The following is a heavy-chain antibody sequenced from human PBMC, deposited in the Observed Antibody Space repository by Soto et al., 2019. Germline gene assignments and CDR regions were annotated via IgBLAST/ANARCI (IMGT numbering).Heavy chain of an antibody. V-gene: IGHV3-15*07. Sequence: PGGSLSLSCAASGFAFSNAWMNWVRQAPGKGLEWVGRIKSKTDGGTTDYAAPVKGRFTISRDDSKNTLYLQMNSPKTEDTAVYYCTTDGLVPAASTSYYYYGMDVWGQGTTVTVSS. CDR3: TTDGLVPAASTSYYYYGMDV. J-gene: IGHJ6*02. CDR1: GFAFSNAW. CDR2: IKSKTDGGTT. D-gene: IGHD2-2*01.